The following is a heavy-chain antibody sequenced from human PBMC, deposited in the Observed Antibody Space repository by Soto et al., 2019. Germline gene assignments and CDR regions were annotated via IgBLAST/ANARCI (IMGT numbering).Heavy chain of an antibody. CDR1: GYTFTSYG. V-gene: IGHV1-18*01. D-gene: IGHD3-16*01. Sequence: ASVKVSCKASGYTFTSYGISWVRQAPGQGLEWMGWINVYNGNTNYAQKLQGRVTMTTDTSTSTAYLDLRSLRSDDTAVYFCAMVDVYVTPSPQDVWGQGTTVTSP. CDR2: INVYNGNT. CDR3: AMVDVYVTPSPQDV. J-gene: IGHJ6*02.